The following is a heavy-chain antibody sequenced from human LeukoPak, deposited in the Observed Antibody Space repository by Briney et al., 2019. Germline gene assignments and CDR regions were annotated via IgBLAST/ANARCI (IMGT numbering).Heavy chain of an antibody. Sequence: GMSLRLSCAASGFPFSTYGMHWVRQAPGKGLQWVAAISNDGNNKFYADSVKGRFTISRDNPKNTMNLKMNCLSAEDTAVYYCAKDGRFLESLPSYFDYWGQGTLVTVSS. V-gene: IGHV3-30*18. D-gene: IGHD3-3*01. J-gene: IGHJ4*02. CDR3: AKDGRFLESLPSYFDY. CDR1: GFPFSTYG. CDR2: ISNDGNNK.